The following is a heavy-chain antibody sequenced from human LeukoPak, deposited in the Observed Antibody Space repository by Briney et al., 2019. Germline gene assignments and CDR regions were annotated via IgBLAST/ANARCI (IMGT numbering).Heavy chain of an antibody. CDR3: ARDRHYYGMDV. Sequence: SGTLSLTCTVSGGSISSYYWSWIRQPPGKGLEWIGYIYYSGSTNYNPSLKSRVTISVDTSKNQFSLKLSSVTAADTAVYYCARDRHYYGMDVWGQGTTVTVSS. V-gene: IGHV4-59*01. CDR1: GGSISSYY. CDR2: IYYSGST. J-gene: IGHJ6*02.